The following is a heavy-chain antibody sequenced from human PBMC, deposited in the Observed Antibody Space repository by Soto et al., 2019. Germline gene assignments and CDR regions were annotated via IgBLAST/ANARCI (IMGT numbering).Heavy chain of an antibody. V-gene: IGHV1-8*01. CDR1: GYTFTSYD. D-gene: IGHD3-3*01. CDR2: MNPNSGNT. CDR3: ARGPVEWLSLSEAFDI. J-gene: IGHJ3*02. Sequence: ASVKVSCKASGYTFTSYDINWVRQATGQGLEWMGWMNPNSGNTGYAQKFQGRVTMTRNTSISTAYMELSSLRSEDTAVYYCARGPVEWLSLSEAFDIWGQGTMVTVSS.